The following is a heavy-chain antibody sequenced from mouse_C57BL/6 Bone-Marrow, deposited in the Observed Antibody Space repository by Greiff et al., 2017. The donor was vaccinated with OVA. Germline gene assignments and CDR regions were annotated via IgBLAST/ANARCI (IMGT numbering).Heavy chain of an antibody. J-gene: IGHJ3*01. CDR2: IYPRSGNN. CDR3: ARCSITPFAY. V-gene: IGHV1-81*01. Sequence: VQLQQSGAELARPGASVKLSCKASGYTFTSYGISWVKQRTGQGLEWIGEIYPRSGNNYYNEKFKGKATLTADKSSSTAYMELRSLTSEDSAVYFCARCSITPFAYWGQGTLVTVSA. CDR1: GYTFTSYG. D-gene: IGHD1-1*01.